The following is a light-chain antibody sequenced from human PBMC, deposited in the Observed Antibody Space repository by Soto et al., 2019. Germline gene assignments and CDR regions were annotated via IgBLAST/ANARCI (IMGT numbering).Light chain of an antibody. Sequence: EIVLTQSAATLSLSPGERATISCRASQSVSSYLAWYQQKPGQAPRLLIYDASNRAPGIPARFSGSGSGTDFTLTISSLEPEDFAVYYCQQRSNWPPTFGQGTRLEIK. J-gene: IGKJ5*01. CDR1: QSVSSY. V-gene: IGKV3-11*01. CDR3: QQRSNWPPT. CDR2: DAS.